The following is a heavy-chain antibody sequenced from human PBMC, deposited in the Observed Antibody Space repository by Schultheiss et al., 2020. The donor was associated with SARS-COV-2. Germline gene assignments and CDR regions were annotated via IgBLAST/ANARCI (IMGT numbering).Heavy chain of an antibody. Sequence: GGSLRLSCAASGFTFSSYSMNWVRQSPGKGLEWVSVIYSGGATYYADSVKGRFTISRDNSKNTLYLQMNSLRAEDTAVYYCARARAARWFGELVLDYWGQGTLVTVSS. J-gene: IGHJ4*02. D-gene: IGHD3-10*01. CDR3: ARARAARWFGELVLDY. V-gene: IGHV3-66*01. CDR1: GFTFSSYS. CDR2: IYSGGAT.